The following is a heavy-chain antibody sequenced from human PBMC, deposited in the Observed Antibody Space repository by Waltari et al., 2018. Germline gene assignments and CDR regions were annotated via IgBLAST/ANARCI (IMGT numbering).Heavy chain of an antibody. V-gene: IGHV4-34*01. CDR1: GGSFSAYY. CDR3: ARLWATLRFLEWLTEVDRFDV. Sequence: QVQLQQWGPGLLKPSETLSLTCGIFGGSFSAYYWSWIRKSPGKGLEWIGEINHSGDTNYNPSLKSRLTISADTSKNHFSLKLTSVTAADAGVYFCARLWATLRFLEWLTEVDRFDVWGPGTMVTVSS. J-gene: IGHJ3*01. D-gene: IGHD3-3*01. CDR2: INHSGDT.